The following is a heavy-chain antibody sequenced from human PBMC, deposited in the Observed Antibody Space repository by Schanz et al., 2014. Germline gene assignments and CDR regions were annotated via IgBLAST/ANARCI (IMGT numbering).Heavy chain of an antibody. CDR3: ARSGVDV. J-gene: IGHJ6*02. D-gene: IGHD3-10*01. CDR1: GFTFNNFG. V-gene: IGHV3-21*04. CDR2: ITGGSTTYT. Sequence: EVQLVESGGGLVKPGGSLRLSCAASGFTFNNFGMNCVRQAPGKGLEWVSCITGGSTTYTYYADSVRGRFTISRDNAKSSLYLQMNSLRAEDTAVYYCARSGVDVWGQGTTVTVSS.